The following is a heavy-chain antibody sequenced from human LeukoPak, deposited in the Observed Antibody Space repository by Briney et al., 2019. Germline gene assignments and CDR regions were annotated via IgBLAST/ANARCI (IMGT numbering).Heavy chain of an antibody. Sequence: PSETLSLTCTVSGGSISSSSYYWGWIRQPPGKWLAWIGSIYYSGCAYYNPSLKSRVTISVDTSKNQFSLKLSSVTAADTAVYYCARDRIDIVVVPAADNWFDPWGQGTLVTVSS. CDR3: ARDRIDIVVVPAADNWFDP. V-gene: IGHV4-39*07. CDR1: GGSISSSSYY. CDR2: IYYSGCA. D-gene: IGHD2-2*01. J-gene: IGHJ5*02.